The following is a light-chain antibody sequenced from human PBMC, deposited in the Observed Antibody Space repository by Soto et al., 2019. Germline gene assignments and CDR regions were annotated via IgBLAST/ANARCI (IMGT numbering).Light chain of an antibody. CDR2: AAS. J-gene: IGKJ5*01. Sequence: EVVMTQSPATLSVSPGDKVSLSCRANQTISNTLAWYQQKPGQAPRLLIYAASTRATGVSARFSGSGSGTEFTLTISSLQSEDFAVYYCQQYNNWPPITFGQGTRLEI. CDR3: QQYNNWPPIT. V-gene: IGKV3-15*01. CDR1: QTISNT.